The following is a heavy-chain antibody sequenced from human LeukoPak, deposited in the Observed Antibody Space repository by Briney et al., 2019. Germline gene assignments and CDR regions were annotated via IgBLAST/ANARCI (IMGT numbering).Heavy chain of an antibody. V-gene: IGHV1-3*01. CDR2: INAGNGNT. CDR3: AITPIKKYYYGSGSPKPLDYYYGMDV. J-gene: IGHJ6*04. Sequence: ASVKVSCKASGYTFTSYAMHWVRQAPGQRGEWMGWINAGNGNTKYSQKFQGRVTITRDTSASTAYMELSSLRSEDTAVYYCAITPIKKYYYGSGSPKPLDYYYGMDVWGKGTTVTVSS. CDR1: GYTFTSYA. D-gene: IGHD3-10*01.